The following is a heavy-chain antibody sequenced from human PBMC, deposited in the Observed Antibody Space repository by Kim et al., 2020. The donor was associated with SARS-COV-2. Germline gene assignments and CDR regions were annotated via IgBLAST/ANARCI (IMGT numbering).Heavy chain of an antibody. D-gene: IGHD3-9*01. CDR2: ISYDGSNK. V-gene: IGHV3-33*05. CDR1: GFTFSSYG. CDR3: ARGGYLGDILTGYYYFDY. Sequence: GGSLRLSCAASGFTFSSYGMHWVRQAPGKGLEWVAVISYDGSNKYYADSVKGRFTISRDNSKNTLYLQMNSLRAEDTAVYYCARGGYLGDILTGYYYFDYWGQGTLVTVSS. J-gene: IGHJ4*02.